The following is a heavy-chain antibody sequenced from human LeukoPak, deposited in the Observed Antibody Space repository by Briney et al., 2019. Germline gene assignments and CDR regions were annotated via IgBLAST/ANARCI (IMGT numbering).Heavy chain of an antibody. Sequence: GSLRLSCAASGFTFSDSDIHWVRQASGKGLEWVGRITTKRSNYATAYTASVKGRFTISRHDSENTAYLQMNSLKTEDTALYYCTTYRSGHYWGQGTLVTVSS. CDR3: TTYRSGHY. D-gene: IGHD6-19*01. J-gene: IGHJ4*02. CDR1: GFTFSDSD. V-gene: IGHV3-73*01. CDR2: ITTKRSNYAT.